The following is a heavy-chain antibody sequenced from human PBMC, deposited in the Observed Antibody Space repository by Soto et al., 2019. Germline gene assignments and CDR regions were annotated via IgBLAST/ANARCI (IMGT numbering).Heavy chain of an antibody. V-gene: IGHV3-23*01. CDR1: GFTFTTYV. Sequence: EVQLLESGGGLVQPGGSLRLSCAASGFTFTTYVMSWVRQAPGKGLEWVSSVSGSGGSTYYADSVKGQFTISRDNSNDTLYLQMNSLRAEDTAVYYCAKEWGTAYYYMDVWGKGTTVTVSS. D-gene: IGHD1-1*01. CDR2: VSGSGGST. J-gene: IGHJ6*03. CDR3: AKEWGTAYYYMDV.